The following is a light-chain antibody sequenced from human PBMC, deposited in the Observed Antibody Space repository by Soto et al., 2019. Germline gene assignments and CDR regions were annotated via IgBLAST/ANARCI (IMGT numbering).Light chain of an antibody. CDR1: DIGSKG. V-gene: IGLV3-21*04. J-gene: IGLJ2*01. CDR3: QVWDSGSSHVV. CDR2: SXX. Sequence: SYELTQPPSVSVAPGKTASISCGGNDIGSKGVYWYQQKPGQAPVLVIYSXXXXXXXXXXXXXXXXXANLATLTITRVEAGDXXXXXCQVWDSGSSHVVFGGGTQLTVL.